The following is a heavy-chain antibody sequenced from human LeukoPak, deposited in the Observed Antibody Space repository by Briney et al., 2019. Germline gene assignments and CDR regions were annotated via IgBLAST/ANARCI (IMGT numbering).Heavy chain of an antibody. Sequence: ASVKVSCKASGYTFTSYDINWVRQATGQGLEWMGWMNPNSGNTGYAQKFQGRVTVTRNTSISTAYMELSSLRSEDTAMYYCASGDIVATWVYWGQGTLVTVSS. CDR1: GYTFTSYD. D-gene: IGHD5-12*01. CDR3: ASGDIVATWVY. V-gene: IGHV1-8*01. CDR2: MNPNSGNT. J-gene: IGHJ4*02.